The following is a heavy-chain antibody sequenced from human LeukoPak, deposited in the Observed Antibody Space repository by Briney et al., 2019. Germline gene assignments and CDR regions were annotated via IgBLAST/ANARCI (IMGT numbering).Heavy chain of an antibody. CDR2: ISSSGSTI. D-gene: IGHD6-13*01. Sequence: GGSLRLSCAASGFTFSDYYMSWIRQAPGKGLEWVSYISSSGSTIYYADSVKGRLTISRDNAKNSLYLQMNSLRAEDTAVYNCARVLGSSWYSYFQHWGQGTLVTVSS. V-gene: IGHV3-11*01. CDR3: ARVLGSSWYSYFQH. J-gene: IGHJ1*01. CDR1: GFTFSDYY.